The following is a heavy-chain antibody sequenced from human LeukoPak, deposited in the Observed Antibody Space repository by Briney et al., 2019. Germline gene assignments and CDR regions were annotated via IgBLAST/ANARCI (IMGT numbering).Heavy chain of an antibody. Sequence: ASVKVSCKASGYTFTNYCIHWVRQAPGQGLEWMGVINPSGGSTSYAQKFQGRVTMTRDMSTSTDYMELSSLRSEDTAVYYCARDNSVEDTAWWFDPWGQGTLVTVSS. CDR1: GYTFTNYC. CDR2: INPSGGST. D-gene: IGHD2-15*01. CDR3: ARDNSVEDTAWWFDP. J-gene: IGHJ5*02. V-gene: IGHV1-46*01.